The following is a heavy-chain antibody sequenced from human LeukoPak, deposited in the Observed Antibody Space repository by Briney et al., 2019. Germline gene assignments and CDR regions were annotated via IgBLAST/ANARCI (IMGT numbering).Heavy chain of an antibody. CDR1: GFTFSSFW. V-gene: IGHV3-74*01. J-gene: IGHJ4*02. Sequence: PGGSLRLSCAASGFTFSSFWMHWVRQAPGKGLVWVSRLNIDGSRTYYADSVKGRFTISRDNAKNTLYLQMNSLGAEDTAVYYCARGTTGSRYYFDFWGQGTLVTVSS. D-gene: IGHD1-1*01. CDR3: ARGTTGSRYYFDF. CDR2: LNIDGSRT.